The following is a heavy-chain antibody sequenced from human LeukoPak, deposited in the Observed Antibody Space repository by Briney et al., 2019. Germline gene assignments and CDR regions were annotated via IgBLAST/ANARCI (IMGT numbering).Heavy chain of an antibody. V-gene: IGHV1-2*02. D-gene: IGHD6-13*01. CDR1: GYTFTGYY. Sequence: ASVKVSCKASGYTFTGYYMHWVRQAPGQGLEWMGWINPNSGGTNYAQKFQGRVTMTRDTSISTAYMELSRLRSDDTAVYYCAREGSSSWYALDYWGQGTLVTVSS. CDR2: INPNSGGT. CDR3: AREGSSSWYALDY. J-gene: IGHJ4*02.